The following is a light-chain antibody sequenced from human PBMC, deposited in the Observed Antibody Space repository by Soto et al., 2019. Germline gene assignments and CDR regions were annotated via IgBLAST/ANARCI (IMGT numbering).Light chain of an antibody. CDR1: QSISSN. Sequence: EIVMTQSQATLSVSPGERATLSCRASQSISSNLAWYQQKPGQAPRLLIYGASTRATGIPARFSGSGSGTEFTLTISSLPSEDFAVYYCQQYNNWPLTFGGGTKVEIK. J-gene: IGKJ4*01. CDR2: GAS. CDR3: QQYNNWPLT. V-gene: IGKV3-15*01.